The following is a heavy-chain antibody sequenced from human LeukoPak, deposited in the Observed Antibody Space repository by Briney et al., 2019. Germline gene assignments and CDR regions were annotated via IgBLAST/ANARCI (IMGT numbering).Heavy chain of an antibody. J-gene: IGHJ4*02. D-gene: IGHD2-2*01. V-gene: IGHV4-59*01. CDR3: ARAPDCSSTSCYGYYFDY. CDR1: GGSISSYY. CDR2: IYYSGST. Sequence: KASETLSLTCTVSGGSISSYYWSWIRQPPGKGLEWMGYIYYSGSTNYNPSLKSRVTISVDTSKNQFSLKLSSVTAADTAVYYCARAPDCSSTSCYGYYFDYWGQGTLVTVSS.